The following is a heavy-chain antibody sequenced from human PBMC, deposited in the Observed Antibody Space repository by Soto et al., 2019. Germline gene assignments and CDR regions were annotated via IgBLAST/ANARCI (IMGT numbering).Heavy chain of an antibody. CDR1: GGSISSSSYY. CDR3: ARHYCGGDCYFAEYFQH. Sequence: QLQLQESGPGLVKPSETLSLTCTVSGGSISSSSYYWGWIRQPPGKGLEWIGSIYYSGSTYYNPSLKSRVPKSVDTSKNHYSLKLSSVTAADTAVYYCARHYCGGDCYFAEYFQHWGQGTLVTVSS. CDR2: IYYSGST. J-gene: IGHJ1*01. V-gene: IGHV4-39*01. D-gene: IGHD2-21*01.